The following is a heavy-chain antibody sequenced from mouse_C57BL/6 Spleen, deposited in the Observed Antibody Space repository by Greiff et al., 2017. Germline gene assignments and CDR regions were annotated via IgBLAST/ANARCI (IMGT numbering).Heavy chain of an antibody. CDR1: GYTFTSYW. J-gene: IGHJ2*01. D-gene: IGHD2-5*01. CDR2: IYPGNSDT. V-gene: IGHV1-5*01. CDR3: TRSRAYYSNYVGFGG. Sequence: EVQLQQSGTVLARPGASVKMSCKTSGYTFTSYWMHWVKQRPGQGLEWIGAIYPGNSDTSYNQKFKGKAKLTAVTSASTAYMELSSLTNEDSAVYYWTRSRAYYSNYVGFGGWGQGTTLTFSS.